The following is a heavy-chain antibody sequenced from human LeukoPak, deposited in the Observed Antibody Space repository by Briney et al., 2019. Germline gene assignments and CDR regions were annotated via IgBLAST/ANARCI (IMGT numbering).Heavy chain of an antibody. CDR2: IYTSGST. J-gene: IGHJ3*02. D-gene: IGHD3-22*01. Sequence: SQTLSLTCTVSGGSISSGFYYWSWIRQPAGKRLEWIGRIYTSGSTNYNPSLKSRVSISVDTSKNQFSLNLSSVTAADTAIYYCASTASNGGAFDIWGQGTVVTVSS. CDR3: ASTASNGGAFDI. V-gene: IGHV4-61*02. CDR1: GGSISSGFYY.